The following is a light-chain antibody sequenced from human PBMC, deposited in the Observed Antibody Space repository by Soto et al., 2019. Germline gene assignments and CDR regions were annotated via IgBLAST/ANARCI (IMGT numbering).Light chain of an antibody. J-gene: IGLJ7*01. CDR1: SSDVGGYNY. CDR2: DVN. Sequence: QSALTQPRSVSGSPGQSVTISCTGTSSDVGGYNYVSWYQQHPGKAPKFIIYDVNKRPSGVPDRFSGSKSGTTASLTISGLQADDEADYYCCSYAGSYTMIFGCGTQLTV. V-gene: IGLV2-11*01. CDR3: CSYAGSYTMI.